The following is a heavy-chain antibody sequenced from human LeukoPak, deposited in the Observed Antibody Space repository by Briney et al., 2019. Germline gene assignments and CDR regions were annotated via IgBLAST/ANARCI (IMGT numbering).Heavy chain of an antibody. CDR3: AREGLGYCSSTSCYRGPLDY. D-gene: IGHD2-2*01. CDR1: GFTLSSYC. Sequence: GGSLRLSCAASGFTLSSYCMSWVRQAPGKGREWVANIKQDGSEKYYVDSVKGRFTISRDIAKNALYLQMNSLRAEDTAVYYCAREGLGYCSSTSCYRGPLDYWGQGTLVTVSS. CDR2: IKQDGSEK. J-gene: IGHJ4*02. V-gene: IGHV3-7*01.